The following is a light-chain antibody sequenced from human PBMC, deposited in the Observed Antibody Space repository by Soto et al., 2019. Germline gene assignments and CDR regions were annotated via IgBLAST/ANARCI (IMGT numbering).Light chain of an antibody. CDR3: QQRSNWPPIT. Sequence: EVVSTKSPATLSLTPGERATLSCRASQSVSSYLAWYQRKPGQAPRLLIYDASNRATGIPARFSGSGSGTDFTLTISSLEPEDFAVYYCQQRSNWPPITFGQGTRLEIK. V-gene: IGKV3-11*01. CDR1: QSVSSY. J-gene: IGKJ5*01. CDR2: DAS.